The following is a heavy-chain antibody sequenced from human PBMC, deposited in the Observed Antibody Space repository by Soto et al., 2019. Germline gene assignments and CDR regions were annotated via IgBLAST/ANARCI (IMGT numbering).Heavy chain of an antibody. CDR3: ARTFFTVTISSLAPLDI. CDR1: GYTFTSYG. V-gene: IGHV1-18*01. CDR2: ISAYNGNT. Sequence: ASVKVSCKASGYTFTSYGISWVRQAPGQGLEWMGWISAYNGNTNYAQKLQGRVTMTTDTSTSTAYMELRSLRSDDTAVYYCARTFFTVTISSLAPLDICGQGSMVPVSS. J-gene: IGHJ3*02. D-gene: IGHD4-17*01.